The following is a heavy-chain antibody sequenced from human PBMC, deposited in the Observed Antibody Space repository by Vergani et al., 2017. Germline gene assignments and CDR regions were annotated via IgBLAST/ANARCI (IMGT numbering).Heavy chain of an antibody. V-gene: IGHV1-69-2*01. CDR1: GYTFTDHY. CDR2: VDPEDGET. D-gene: IGHD4-17*01. J-gene: IGHJ6*02. CDR3: ATPQTVTTGGMEV. Sequence: EVQLVQSGAEVKKPGATMKISCKVSGYTFTDHYMHWVKQAPGKGLEWMGLVDPEDGETIYAEQFKGRVTIAADTSTDTAQLELSSLRSEDTAVYYCATPQTVTTGGMEVWGQGTTVIVSS.